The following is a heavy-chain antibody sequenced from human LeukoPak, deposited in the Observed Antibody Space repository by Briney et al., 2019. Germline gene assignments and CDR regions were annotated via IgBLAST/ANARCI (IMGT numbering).Heavy chain of an antibody. CDR2: TYYESKLYN. V-gene: IGHV6-1*01. CDR1: GDIFSSNSAA. D-gene: IGHD3-10*01. J-gene: IGHJ3*02. Sequence: SQTLSLTCALSGDIFSSNSAAWNWIRQSPSRGLEWLGRTYYESKLYNDYAVSVKNRITINPDTTKNQFSLPLNSVTPEDTAVYYCARKGKAFDIWGQGTMGTVSS. CDR3: ARKGKAFDI.